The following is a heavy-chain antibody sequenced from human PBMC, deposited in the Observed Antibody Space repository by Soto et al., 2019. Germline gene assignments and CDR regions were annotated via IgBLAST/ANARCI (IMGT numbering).Heavy chain of an antibody. Sequence: ASSKVSCKASGYTSSSYDLNWVRQATGQGLEWMGWMNPNSGNTGYAQKFQGRVTMTRNTSISTAYMELSSLRSEDTAVYYCAMGAPMIELIQHLGQGTLVNVS. J-gene: IGHJ1*01. CDR2: MNPNSGNT. CDR1: GYTSSSYD. V-gene: IGHV1-8*01. CDR3: AMGAPMIELIQH. D-gene: IGHD1-26*01.